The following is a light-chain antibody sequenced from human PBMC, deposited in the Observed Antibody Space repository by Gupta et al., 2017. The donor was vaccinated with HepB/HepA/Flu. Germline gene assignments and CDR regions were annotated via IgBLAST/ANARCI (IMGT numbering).Light chain of an antibody. CDR2: EGS. J-gene: IGKJ2*04. CDR1: QSLLHADGETY. V-gene: IGKV2D-29*01. CDR3: MQNGNLHCS. Sequence: EIVMTQTPLSLSVTPGQSASISCKSSQSLLHADGETYLYWYLQKPGQPPQLLIYEGSKRFSGVPDRFSGSGSDTDFTLKISRVEAEDVGVYYCMQNGNLHCSFGQGTKLEIK.